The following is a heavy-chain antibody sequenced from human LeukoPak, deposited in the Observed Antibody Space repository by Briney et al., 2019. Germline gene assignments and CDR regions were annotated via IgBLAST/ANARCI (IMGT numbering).Heavy chain of an antibody. J-gene: IGHJ5*02. Sequence: GGSLRFSCAASGFTFSSYSMNWVRQAPGKGREWVSSISSSRNYIYYADSVKGRFTISRDNAKNSLYLQMNSLRAEDTAVYYCARDATPGIAVAGTVNNWFDPWGQGTLVTVSS. V-gene: IGHV3-21*01. CDR2: ISSSRNYI. CDR1: GFTFSSYS. CDR3: ARDATPGIAVAGTVNNWFDP. D-gene: IGHD6-19*01.